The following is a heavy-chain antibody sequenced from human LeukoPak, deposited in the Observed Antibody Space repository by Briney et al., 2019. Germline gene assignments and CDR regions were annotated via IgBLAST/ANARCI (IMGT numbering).Heavy chain of an antibody. CDR1: GFTFSSYA. D-gene: IGHD3-10*01. CDR2: ISGSGGST. Sequence: GGSLRLSCAASGFTFSSYAMSWVRQAPGKGLEWVSAISGSGGSTYYADSVKGRFTTSRDNSKNTLYLQMNSLRAVDTAVCYCAKGELLWFGISNWFDPWGQGTLVTVSS. CDR3: AKGELLWFGISNWFDP. J-gene: IGHJ5*02. V-gene: IGHV3-23*01.